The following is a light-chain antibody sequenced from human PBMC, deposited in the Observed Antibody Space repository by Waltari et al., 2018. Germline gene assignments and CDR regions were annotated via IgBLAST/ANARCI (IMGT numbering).Light chain of an antibody. CDR1: QGISSY. CDR2: CGS. J-gene: IGKJ3*01. V-gene: IGKV1-9*01. CDR3: LQVNSYPFT. Sequence: TCRASQGISSYLAWYQQKAGRAPKLLIDCGSTLPNGVPSRFSGSGFGTDFTLTISSLQPEDFATYYCLQVNSYPFTFGPGTTVDIK.